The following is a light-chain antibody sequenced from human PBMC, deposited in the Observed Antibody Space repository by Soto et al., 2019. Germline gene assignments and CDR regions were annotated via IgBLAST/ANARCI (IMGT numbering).Light chain of an antibody. CDR2: WAS. Sequence: DXVXTQXPDXXAXSXGEXXXIXXXSSRXXFXXSXXXXXLVWYQQKPGQPPKLLIYWASTRDSWVPDRXSAXXXGXXFTLTIDSLQAEDVAVYYCHQYYNSVYTFGQGTTLEXK. V-gene: IGKV4-1*01. CDR1: RXXFXXSXXXXX. J-gene: IGKJ2*01. CDR3: HQYYNSVYT.